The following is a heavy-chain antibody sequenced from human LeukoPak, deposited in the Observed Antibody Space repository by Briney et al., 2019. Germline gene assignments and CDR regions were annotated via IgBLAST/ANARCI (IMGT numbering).Heavy chain of an antibody. CDR2: IYYSGST. V-gene: IGHV4-31*03. Sequence: SQTLSLTCTVSGGSISSGGYYWSWIRQHPGKGLEWIGYIYYSGSTYYNPSLKSRVTISVGTSKNQFSLKLSSVTAADTAVYYCARDVKHYDSSGYLENYYFDYWGQGTLVTVSS. CDR1: GGSISSGGYY. J-gene: IGHJ4*02. D-gene: IGHD3-22*01. CDR3: ARDVKHYDSSGYLENYYFDY.